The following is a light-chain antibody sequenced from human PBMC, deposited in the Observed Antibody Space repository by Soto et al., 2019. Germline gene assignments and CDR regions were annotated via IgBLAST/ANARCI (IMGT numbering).Light chain of an antibody. CDR1: QSVSIN. CDR3: QQYNDWPPGT. V-gene: IGKV3-15*01. CDR2: GAS. Sequence: EIVMTQSPATLSVSPGERATLSCRASQSVSINLAWYQQKPGQDPRLLIYGASTRATDIPVRFSGSGSGTEFTLTISSLQSEDLAVYYCQQYNDWPPGTFGQGTKLEIK. J-gene: IGKJ2*01.